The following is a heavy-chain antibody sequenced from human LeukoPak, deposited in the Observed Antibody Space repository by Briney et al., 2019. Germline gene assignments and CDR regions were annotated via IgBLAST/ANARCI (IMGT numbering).Heavy chain of an antibody. V-gene: IGHV3-66*01. J-gene: IGHJ3*02. CDR2: IYSGGST. D-gene: IGHD3-22*01. CDR1: GFTVSSNS. CDR3: ARDGGRYYYDSTAFDI. Sequence: GGSLRLSCAASGFTVSSNSMSWVRQAPGKGLEWVSVIYSGGSTYYADSVKGRFTISRDNSKNTLYLQMNSLRAEDTAVYYCARDGGRYYYDSTAFDIWGQGTMVTVSS.